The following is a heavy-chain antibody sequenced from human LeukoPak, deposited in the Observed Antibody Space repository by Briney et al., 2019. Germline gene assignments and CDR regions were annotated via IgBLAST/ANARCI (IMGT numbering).Heavy chain of an antibody. D-gene: IGHD3-22*01. Sequence: SETLSLTCTVSGGSISSYYWNWIRQPAGKGLEWIGRIYTSGRTHYNPSLKSRVTMSVDTSKNQFSLKLSSVTAADTAMYYCAREGFNYDFAFWGQGTLVTVSS. CDR2: IYTSGRT. V-gene: IGHV4-4*07. J-gene: IGHJ4*02. CDR3: AREGFNYDFAF. CDR1: GGSISSYY.